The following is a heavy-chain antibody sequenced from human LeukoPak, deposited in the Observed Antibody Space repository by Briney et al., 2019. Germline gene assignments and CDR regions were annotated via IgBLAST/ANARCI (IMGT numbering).Heavy chain of an antibody. V-gene: IGHV4-30-2*01. CDR2: IYHSGST. D-gene: IGHD5-12*01. J-gene: IGHJ4*02. CDR3: ARALLSGYDWFAYDY. Sequence: SETLSLTCTVSGGSISSGGYYWSWIRQPPGKGLEWIGYIYHSGSTYYNPSLKSRVTISVDRSKNQFSLKLSSVTAADTAVYYCARALLSGYDWFAYDYWGQGTLVTVSS. CDR1: GGSISSGGYY.